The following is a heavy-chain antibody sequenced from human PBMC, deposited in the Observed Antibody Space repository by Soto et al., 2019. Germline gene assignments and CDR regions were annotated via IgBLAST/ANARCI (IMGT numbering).Heavy chain of an antibody. J-gene: IGHJ4*02. CDR2: MSYDGSNK. CDR3: ARCNSSSSAALDY. Sequence: QVQLVESGGGVVQPGRSLRLSCAVSGFTFSNYAMHWVRQAPGKGLEWVAVMSYDGSNKYYADSVKGRFTISRDNSKNTLYLQMNSLRAEDTAVYYGARCNSSSSAALDYWGQGTLVTVSS. D-gene: IGHD6-13*01. CDR1: GFTFSNYA. V-gene: IGHV3-30-3*01.